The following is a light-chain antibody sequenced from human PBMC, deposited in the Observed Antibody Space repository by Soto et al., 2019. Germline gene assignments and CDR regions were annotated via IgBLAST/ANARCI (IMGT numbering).Light chain of an antibody. CDR2: GAS. CDR3: QQYGSSPVVWT. Sequence: EIVLTQSPGTLSLSPGERATLSCRASQSVSSSYLAWYQQKPGQAPRLLIYGASSRATGIPDRFSGSGSGTDFTLTISRLEPEDFAVYYCQQYGSSPVVWTFDQGTKVEIK. CDR1: QSVSSSY. V-gene: IGKV3-20*01. J-gene: IGKJ1*01.